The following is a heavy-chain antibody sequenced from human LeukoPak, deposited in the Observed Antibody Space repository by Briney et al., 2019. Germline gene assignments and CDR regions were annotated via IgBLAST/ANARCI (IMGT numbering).Heavy chain of an antibody. Sequence: ASVKVSCKASGGTFSSYAISWVRQAPGQGLEWMGGIIPIFGTANYAQKFQGRVTITADESTSTAYMELCSLRSEDTAVYYCARQGYCSSTSCSLGYWGQGTLVTVSS. V-gene: IGHV1-69*01. CDR3: ARQGYCSSTSCSLGY. J-gene: IGHJ4*02. CDR2: IIPIFGTA. CDR1: GGTFSSYA. D-gene: IGHD2-2*01.